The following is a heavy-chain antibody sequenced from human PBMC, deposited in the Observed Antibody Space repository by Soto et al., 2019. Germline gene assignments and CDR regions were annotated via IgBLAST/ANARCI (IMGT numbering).Heavy chain of an antibody. V-gene: IGHV4-59*08. J-gene: IGHJ4*02. CDR3: ARRRLSYGPIDY. Sequence: QVQLQESGPGLVKPSETLSLTCGVSGDSISGYYWSWIRLPPGKGLEWIGYIYYTGGTNYNPSLMSRVTISLDTSKRQFTLNLRSVTAADTAVYYCARRRLSYGPIDYWGQGTLVTVSS. CDR2: IYYTGGT. CDR1: GDSISGYY. D-gene: IGHD5-18*01.